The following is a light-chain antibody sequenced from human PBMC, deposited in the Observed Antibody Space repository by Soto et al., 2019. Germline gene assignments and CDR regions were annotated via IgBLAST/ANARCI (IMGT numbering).Light chain of an antibody. Sequence: EIVMTQSPATLSVSPGERATLSCRASQSVSSNLAWYQQKPGQALRLLIYGASTRATGIPARFSGSGSGTEFTLTISSLQSEDFAVYYCQQYNNWPPWTFGQGTKVDTK. CDR1: QSVSSN. CDR2: GAS. J-gene: IGKJ1*01. CDR3: QQYNNWPPWT. V-gene: IGKV3-15*01.